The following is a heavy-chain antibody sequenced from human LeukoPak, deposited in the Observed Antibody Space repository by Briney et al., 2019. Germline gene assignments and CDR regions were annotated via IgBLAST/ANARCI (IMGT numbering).Heavy chain of an antibody. CDR3: TRRVAARPNNYYYYMDV. CDR2: IRSKANSYAT. CDR1: GFTFSGSA. D-gene: IGHD6-6*01. V-gene: IGHV3-73*01. Sequence: GGSLRLSCAASGFTFSGSAMHWVRQASGKGLEWVGRIRSKANSYATAYAASVKGRFTISRDDSKNTAYLQMNSLKTEDTAVYYCTRRVAARPNNYYYYMDVWGKGTTVTVSS. J-gene: IGHJ6*03.